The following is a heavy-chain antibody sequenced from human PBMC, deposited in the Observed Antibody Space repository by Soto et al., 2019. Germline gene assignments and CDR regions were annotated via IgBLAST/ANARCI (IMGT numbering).Heavy chain of an antibody. Sequence: QVQLVESGGGVVQPGRSLRLSCADSGFTFSHYGMHWVRQAPGKGLEWVAVISFDGSNKYYEDSVRGRFTISRDNSKNTLYLQMNSLRPEDTAVYYCANLVSTSRWEVVVAADFDYGLDVWGQGTTVTVSS. CDR3: ANLVSTSRWEVVVAADFDYGLDV. CDR1: GFTFSHYG. D-gene: IGHD2-2*01. J-gene: IGHJ6*02. V-gene: IGHV3-30*18. CDR2: ISFDGSNK.